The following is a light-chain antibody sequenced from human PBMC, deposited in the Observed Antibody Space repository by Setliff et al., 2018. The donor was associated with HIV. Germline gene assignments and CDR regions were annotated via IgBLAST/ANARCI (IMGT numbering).Light chain of an antibody. Sequence: QSALTQPASVSGSPGQSITISCTGTSSDIGSYNLVSWYQQHPGKAPQLLIYEVNKRPSGVSNRFSGFKSGNTASLRISGLQADDETDYYCCSYVGINTIVFDGGTKVTVL. CDR1: SSDIGSYNL. J-gene: IGLJ3*02. CDR3: CSYVGINTIV. V-gene: IGLV2-23*02. CDR2: EVN.